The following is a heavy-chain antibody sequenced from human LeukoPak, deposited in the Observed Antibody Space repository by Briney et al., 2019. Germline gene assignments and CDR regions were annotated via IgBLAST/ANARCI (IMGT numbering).Heavy chain of an antibody. CDR3: ARCDGETCYSPFTH. CDR1: GFTFSSYA. Sequence: GGSLRLSCVASGFTFSSYAMSWVRQAPGKGLEWISATTDSGGITYYADSVKGRFTISRDNSKNTLHLQMNSLRAEDTAVYYCARCDGETCYSPFTHWGQGTLVTVSS. CDR2: TTDSGGIT. V-gene: IGHV3-23*01. J-gene: IGHJ4*02. D-gene: IGHD2-15*01.